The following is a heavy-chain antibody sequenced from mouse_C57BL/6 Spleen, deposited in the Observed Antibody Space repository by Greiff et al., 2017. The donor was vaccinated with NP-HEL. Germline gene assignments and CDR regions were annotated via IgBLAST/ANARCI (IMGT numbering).Heavy chain of an antibody. D-gene: IGHD4-1*01. CDR3: TRELGLGYYAMDY. Sequence: DVMLVESGEGLVKPGGSLKLSCAASGFTFSSYAMSWVRQTPEKRLEWVAYISSGGDYIYYADTVKGRFTISRDNARNTLYLQMSSLKSEDTAMYYCTRELGLGYYAMDYWGQGTSVTVSS. J-gene: IGHJ4*01. CDR1: GFTFSSYA. CDR2: ISSGGDYI. V-gene: IGHV5-9-1*02.